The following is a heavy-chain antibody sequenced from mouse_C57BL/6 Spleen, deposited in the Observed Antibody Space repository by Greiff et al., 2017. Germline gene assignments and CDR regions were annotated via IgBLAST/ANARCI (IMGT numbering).Heavy chain of an antibody. CDR3: ARHEEYYGSSPYYFDY. V-gene: IGHV1-62-2*01. CDR2: FYPGSGSI. CDR1: GYTFTEYT. D-gene: IGHD1-1*01. J-gene: IGHJ2*01. Sequence: VKLMESGAELVKPGASVKLSCKASGYTFTEYTIHWVKQRSGQGLEWIGWFYPGSGSIKYNEKFKDKATLTADKSSSTVYMELSRLTSEDSAVYFCARHEEYYGSSPYYFDYWGQGTTLTVSA.